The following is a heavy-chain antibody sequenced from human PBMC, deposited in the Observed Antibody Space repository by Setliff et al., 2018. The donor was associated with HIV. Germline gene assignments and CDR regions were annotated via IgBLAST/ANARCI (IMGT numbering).Heavy chain of an antibody. CDR1: GGSFSGYY. CDR2: INHSGST. CDR3: AGGPGTTSIDY. D-gene: IGHD1-26*01. Sequence: SETLSLTCAVYGGSFSGYYWSWIRQPPGKGLEWVGEINHSGSTNYNMSLWSRVTISLDASRNQFSLELISVTAADTAVYYCAGGPGTTSIDYWAQGTLVTV. J-gene: IGHJ4*02. V-gene: IGHV4-34*01.